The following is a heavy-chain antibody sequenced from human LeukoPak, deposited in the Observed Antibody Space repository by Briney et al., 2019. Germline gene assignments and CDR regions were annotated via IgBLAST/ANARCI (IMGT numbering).Heavy chain of an antibody. Sequence: GESLKISCKGSGYSFTSYWIGWVGQMPGKGLEWMGIIYPGDSDTRYSPSFQGQVTISADKSISTAYLQWSSLKASDTAMYYCARHRGGSGSYYNVFVYWGQGTLVTVSS. D-gene: IGHD3-10*01. CDR3: ARHRGGSGSYYNVFVY. CDR2: IYPGDSDT. V-gene: IGHV5-51*01. J-gene: IGHJ4*02. CDR1: GYSFTSYW.